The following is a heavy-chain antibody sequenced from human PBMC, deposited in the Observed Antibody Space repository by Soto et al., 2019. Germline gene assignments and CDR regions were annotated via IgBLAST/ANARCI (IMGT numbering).Heavy chain of an antibody. Sequence: QVQLVQSGAEVKKPGASVKVSCKASGYTFRTYEINWVRQVTGQGLEWMGWMNPDSGVTGYAQMFQGRVTMTSDTSISTAYMELNSLEFEDTAIYYCARGYCSSEPCYPGDYWGQGTLVTVSS. D-gene: IGHD2-15*01. J-gene: IGHJ4*02. CDR1: GYTFRTYE. CDR3: ARGYCSSEPCYPGDY. V-gene: IGHV1-8*01. CDR2: MNPDSGVT.